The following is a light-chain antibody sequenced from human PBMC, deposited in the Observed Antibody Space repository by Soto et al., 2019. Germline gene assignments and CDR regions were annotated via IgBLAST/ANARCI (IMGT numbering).Light chain of an antibody. CDR1: QSVDKY. J-gene: IGKJ4*02. CDR2: DAS. V-gene: IGKV3-11*01. CDR3: RQRTNWPLP. Sequence: EIGLTQSPATLSFSPGERATLSCRASQSVDKYLVWYQQKPGQAPRLLIYDASSRATGIPARFSGSGSGTDFSLTISSLEPEDFAVYYCRQRTNWPLPFGGGTKLE.